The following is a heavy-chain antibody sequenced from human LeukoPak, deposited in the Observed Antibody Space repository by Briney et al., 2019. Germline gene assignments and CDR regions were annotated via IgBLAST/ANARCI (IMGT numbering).Heavy chain of an antibody. CDR2: INTYGTSR. Sequence: PGGSPRLSCAASGFTFSSYWMHWVRQVPGKGLVWVARINTYGTSRTYGDSVEGRFTISRDNAKNTLYLEMNSLRDDDTAVYYCARGSTTVTTKDWFDPWGQGTQVTVSS. V-gene: IGHV3-74*03. J-gene: IGHJ5*02. D-gene: IGHD4-17*01. CDR1: GFTFSSYW. CDR3: ARGSTTVTTKDWFDP.